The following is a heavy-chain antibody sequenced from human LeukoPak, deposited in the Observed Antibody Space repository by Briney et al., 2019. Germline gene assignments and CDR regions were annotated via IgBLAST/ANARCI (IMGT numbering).Heavy chain of an antibody. V-gene: IGHV3-74*01. D-gene: IGHD3-22*01. CDR3: VRDLELVYYDSSAYEY. Sequence: PGGSLRLSCAASGFTFSAYWMHWVRQVPGKGLEWVSRINNDGSSTAYADSVKGRFTISRDNAKNTLFLQMNSLRVEGTAVYYCVRDLELVYYDSSAYEYWGQGNLVTVSS. J-gene: IGHJ4*02. CDR2: INNDGSST. CDR1: GFTFSAYW.